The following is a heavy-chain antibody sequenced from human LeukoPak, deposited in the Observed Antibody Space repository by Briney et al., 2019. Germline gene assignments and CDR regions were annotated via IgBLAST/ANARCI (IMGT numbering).Heavy chain of an antibody. D-gene: IGHD6-13*01. CDR2: IKHDGSDT. CDR1: GFTFSSYW. CDR3: ARRIAATGMKYFDY. J-gene: IGHJ4*02. Sequence: PGGSLRLSCAASGFTFSSYWMSWVRQAPGKGLEWVANIKHDGSDTNYVDPVKGRFTISRDNAKHSLYLQMNSLRAEDTAMYYCARRIAATGMKYFDYWGQGTLVTVSS. V-gene: IGHV3-7*05.